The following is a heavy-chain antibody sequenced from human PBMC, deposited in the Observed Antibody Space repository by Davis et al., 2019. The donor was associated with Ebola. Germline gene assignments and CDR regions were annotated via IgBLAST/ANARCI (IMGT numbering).Heavy chain of an antibody. CDR3: ASSPVARNFDY. Sequence: GGSLRLSCAASGFTFSSYAMSWVRQAPGKGLEWVSLIYRDGSTYYADSVKGRFTISRDNSKNTLYLQMNSLRADDTAIYYCASSPVARNFDYWGQGTLVTVSS. V-gene: IGHV3-66*01. CDR2: IYRDGST. J-gene: IGHJ4*02. D-gene: IGHD4-23*01. CDR1: GFTFSSYA.